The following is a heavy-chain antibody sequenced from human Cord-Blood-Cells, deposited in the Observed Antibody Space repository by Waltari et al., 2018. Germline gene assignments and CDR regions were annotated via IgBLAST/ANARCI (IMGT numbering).Heavy chain of an antibody. V-gene: IGHV1-2*02. D-gene: IGHD5-12*01. CDR3: ARGFVVATIND. J-gene: IGHJ4*02. CDR2: INPHSGGT. Sequence: QVQLVQSGAEVKKPGASVKVSCKASGYTFTGYYMHWVRQAPGQGREWMGWINPHSGGTNYAQEFQGRVTMTRETSISRAYMELSRLRSDDTAGYYCARGFVVATINDWGQGTLVTVSS. CDR1: GYTFTGYY.